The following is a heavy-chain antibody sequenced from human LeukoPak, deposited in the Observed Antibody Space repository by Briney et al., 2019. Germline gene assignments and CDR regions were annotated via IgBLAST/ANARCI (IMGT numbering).Heavy chain of an antibody. CDR3: AELGINMIGGV. D-gene: IGHD3-10*02. CDR1: GFTFSSYW. V-gene: IGHV3-48*04. J-gene: IGHJ6*04. Sequence: GGSLRLSCAASGFTFSSYWMSWVRQAPGKGLEWVSYIRNSGSTIYYADSVKGRFTISRDNAKNSLYLQMNSLRAEDTAVYYCAELGINMIGGVWGKGTTVTISS. CDR2: IRNSGSTI.